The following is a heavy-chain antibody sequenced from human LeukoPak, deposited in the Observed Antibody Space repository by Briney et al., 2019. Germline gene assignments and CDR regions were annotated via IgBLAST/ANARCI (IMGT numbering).Heavy chain of an antibody. CDR2: ISSSGSTI. CDR3: ALTPPLDYGMDV. J-gene: IGHJ6*02. V-gene: IGHV3-11*01. CDR1: GFTFSDYY. Sequence: TGGSLRLSCAASGFTFSDYYMSWIRQAPGKGLEWVSYISSSGSTIYYADSVEGRFTISRDNAKNSLYLQMNSLRAEDTAVYYCALTPPLDYGMDVWGQGTTVTVSS.